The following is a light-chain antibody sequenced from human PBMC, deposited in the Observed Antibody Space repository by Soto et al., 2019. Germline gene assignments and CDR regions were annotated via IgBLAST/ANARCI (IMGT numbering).Light chain of an antibody. CDR1: QSVLYSFNNQNY. V-gene: IGKV4-1*01. CDR2: WAS. J-gene: IGKJ1*01. Sequence: DIVMTQSPDSLAVSLGERATINCKSSQSVLYSFNNQNYLTWYQQKPGQPPKLLIYWASTRESGVPDRFSGSGSGTDFTLTISSLQAKDVAVYYCQQYYATPRTFGQGTKVEIK. CDR3: QQYYATPRT.